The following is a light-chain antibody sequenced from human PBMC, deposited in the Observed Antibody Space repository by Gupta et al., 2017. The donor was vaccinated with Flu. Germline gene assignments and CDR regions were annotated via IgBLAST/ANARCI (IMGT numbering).Light chain of an antibody. CDR3: QQYDTSPPWT. Sequence: KAPLSCSASQRISRTFLSWYQQRPGQPPRLLIYGSSSSATGIPDRFSASGSGTGFTLTISSLEPEDFAVYYCQQYDTSPPWTFGQGTKVEIQ. J-gene: IGKJ1*01. V-gene: IGKV3-20*01. CDR1: QRISRTF. CDR2: GSS.